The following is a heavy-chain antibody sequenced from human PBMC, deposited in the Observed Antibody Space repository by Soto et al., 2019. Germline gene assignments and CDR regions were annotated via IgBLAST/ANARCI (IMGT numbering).Heavy chain of an antibody. D-gene: IGHD6-19*01. Sequence: ASVKVSCKVSGYTLTELSMHWVRQAPGKGLEWMGGFDPEDGETIYAQKFQGRVTMTEDTSTDTAYMELGSLRSEDTAVYYCASYSSGYPTFYFDYWGQGTLVTVSS. CDR2: FDPEDGET. V-gene: IGHV1-24*01. CDR3: ASYSSGYPTFYFDY. CDR1: GYTLTELS. J-gene: IGHJ4*02.